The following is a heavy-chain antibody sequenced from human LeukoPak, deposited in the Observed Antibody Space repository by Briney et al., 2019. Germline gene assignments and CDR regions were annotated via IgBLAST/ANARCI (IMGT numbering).Heavy chain of an antibody. Sequence: ASVKVSCKASDYTFTSCGISWVRQAPGQGLEWMGWISAYNGNTNYAQKLQGRVTMTTDTSTSTAYMELRSLRSDDTAVYYCATIFYDYGGNFGNDAFDIWGQGTMVTVSS. CDR3: ATIFYDYGGNFGNDAFDI. D-gene: IGHD4-23*01. CDR1: DYTFTSCG. V-gene: IGHV1-18*01. CDR2: ISAYNGNT. J-gene: IGHJ3*02.